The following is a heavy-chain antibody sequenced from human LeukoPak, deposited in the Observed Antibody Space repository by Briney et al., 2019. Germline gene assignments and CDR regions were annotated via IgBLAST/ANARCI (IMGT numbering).Heavy chain of an antibody. CDR3: ASSYSGSYLRY. CDR2: IYYSGST. CDR1: GGSISSYY. D-gene: IGHD1-26*01. Sequence: SETLSLTCTVSGGSISSYYWSWIRQLPGKGLEWIGYIYYSGSTNYNPSLKSRVTISVDTSKNQFSLKLSSVTAADTAVYYCASSYSGSYLRYWGQGTLVTVSS. V-gene: IGHV4-59*01. J-gene: IGHJ4*02.